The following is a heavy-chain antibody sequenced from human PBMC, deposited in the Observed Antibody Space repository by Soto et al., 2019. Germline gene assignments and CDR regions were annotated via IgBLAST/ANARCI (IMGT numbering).Heavy chain of an antibody. J-gene: IGHJ4*02. Sequence: RASVKVSCKASGYTFTGYYMHWVRQAPGQGLEWMGWINPNSGGTNYAQKFQGRVTMTRDTSISTAYMELSRLRSDDTAVYYCARLPLAGIAVAGNIDYWGQGXLVTVSS. CDR1: GYTFTGYY. V-gene: IGHV1-2*02. CDR2: INPNSGGT. CDR3: ARLPLAGIAVAGNIDY. D-gene: IGHD6-19*01.